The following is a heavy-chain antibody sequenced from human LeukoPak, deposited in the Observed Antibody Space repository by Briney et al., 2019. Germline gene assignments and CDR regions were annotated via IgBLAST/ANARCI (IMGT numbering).Heavy chain of an antibody. Sequence: PGGSLRLSCADSGFTFSSYAMRWVRQAPGKGLEWVSAISGSGGSTYYADSVKGRFNISRDNSKNTLYRQMNSLRAEDTAVYYCAKDVEQQLVRVGAFDIWGQGTMVTVSS. CDR3: AKDVEQQLVRVGAFDI. J-gene: IGHJ3*02. V-gene: IGHV3-23*01. CDR2: ISGSGGST. CDR1: GFTFSSYA. D-gene: IGHD6-13*01.